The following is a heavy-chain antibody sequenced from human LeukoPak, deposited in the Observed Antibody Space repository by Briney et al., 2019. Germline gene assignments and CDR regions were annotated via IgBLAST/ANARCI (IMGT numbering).Heavy chain of an antibody. J-gene: IGHJ4*02. V-gene: IGHV3-7*01. CDR3: ARDWGRGEDY. CDR1: GFTFSSYS. CDR2: IKQDGSEK. Sequence: PGGSLRLSCAASGFTFSSYSMNWVRQAPGKGLEWVANIKQDGSEKYYVDSVKGRFTISRDNAKNSLYLQMNSLRAEDTAVYYCARDWGRGEDYWGQGTLVTVSS. D-gene: IGHD3-10*01.